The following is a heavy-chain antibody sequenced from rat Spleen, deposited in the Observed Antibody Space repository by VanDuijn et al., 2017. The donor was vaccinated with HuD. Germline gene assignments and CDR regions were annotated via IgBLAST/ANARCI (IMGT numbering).Heavy chain of an antibody. CDR3: ARVHYVYYGPFDY. Sequence: QVQLKESGPGLVQPSQTLSLTCTVSGLSLTSNSVSWIRQPPGKGLEWMGLIWSNGGIDYNSAIKSRLSISRDTSKSQVFLKMNSLQTEDTAMYFCARVHYVYYGPFDYWGQGVMVTVSS. D-gene: IGHD1-6*01. J-gene: IGHJ2*01. CDR1: GLSLTSNS. V-gene: IGHV2-47*01. CDR2: IWSNGGI.